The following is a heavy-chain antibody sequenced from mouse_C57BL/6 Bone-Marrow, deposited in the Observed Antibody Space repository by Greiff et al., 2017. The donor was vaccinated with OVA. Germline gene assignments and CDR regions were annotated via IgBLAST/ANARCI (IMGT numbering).Heavy chain of an antibody. J-gene: IGHJ1*03. CDR1: GFTFSSYA. Sequence: DVMLVESGGGLVKPGGSLKLSCAASGFTFSSYAMSWVRQTPEKRLEWVATISDGGSYTYYPDNVKGRFTISRDNAKNNLYLQMSHLKSEDTAMYYCAREDYGSSYLYWYFDVWGTETTVTVSS. V-gene: IGHV5-4*01. D-gene: IGHD1-1*01. CDR2: ISDGGSYT. CDR3: AREDYGSSYLYWYFDV.